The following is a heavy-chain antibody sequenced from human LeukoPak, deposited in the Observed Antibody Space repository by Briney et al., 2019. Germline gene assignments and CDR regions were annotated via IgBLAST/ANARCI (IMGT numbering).Heavy chain of an antibody. Sequence: GGSLRLSCATSGFSFSIYGIHWVRQAPGKGLEWVAFIQHDGSEKNYADSVKGRFTISRDNSKNTLYLQMHSLRPEDTALYSCAIRPMVVAGDAFDIWGQGTMVTVSS. J-gene: IGHJ3*02. CDR3: AIRPMVVAGDAFDI. CDR2: IQHDGSEK. V-gene: IGHV3-30*02. D-gene: IGHD3-22*01. CDR1: GFSFSIYG.